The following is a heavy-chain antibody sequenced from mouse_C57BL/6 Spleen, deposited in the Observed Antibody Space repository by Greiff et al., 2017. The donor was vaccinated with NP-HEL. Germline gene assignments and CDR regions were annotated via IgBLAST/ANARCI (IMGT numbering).Heavy chain of an antibody. CDR2: IDPSDSYT. Sequence: VQLQQSGAELVMPGASVKLSCKASGYTFTSYWMHWVKQRPGQGLEWIGEIDPSDSYTNYNQTFKGKSTLTVDKSSSTAYMQLSSLTSEDSAVYYCARLDYYGSSPYYAMDYWGQGTSVTVSS. CDR1: GYTFTSYW. D-gene: IGHD1-1*01. CDR3: ARLDYYGSSPYYAMDY. J-gene: IGHJ4*01. V-gene: IGHV1-69*01.